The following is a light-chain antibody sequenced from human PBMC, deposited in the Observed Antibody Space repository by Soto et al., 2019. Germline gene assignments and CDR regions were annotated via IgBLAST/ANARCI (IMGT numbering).Light chain of an antibody. CDR1: SSDVGGYNY. V-gene: IGLV2-8*01. Sequence: QAVVTQPPSASGSPGQSVTISCTGTSSDVGGYNYVSWYQQHPGKAPKLMIYEVSKRPSGVPARFSGSKSGNTASLTVSGLQADDEADYYCSSYAGNNNYVVFGGGTKLTVL. CDR3: SSYAGNNNYVV. CDR2: EVS. J-gene: IGLJ2*01.